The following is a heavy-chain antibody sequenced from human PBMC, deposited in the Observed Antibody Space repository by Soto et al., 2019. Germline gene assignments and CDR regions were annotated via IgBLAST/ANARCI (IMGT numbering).Heavy chain of an antibody. CDR1: GGSISTSDQF. Sequence: QLQLQESGPGLVKPSETLSLTCSVSGGSISTSDQFWGWIRQPPGKAPEWIGTVSYSGTTFYNPSLKTRVTMSVDTSKNQFSLRLNFVTAADTAVFYCARHVPEVGYFSWFDPWGQGTLVTVSS. V-gene: IGHV4-39*01. D-gene: IGHD5-18*01. J-gene: IGHJ5*02. CDR3: ARHVPEVGYFSWFDP. CDR2: VSYSGTT.